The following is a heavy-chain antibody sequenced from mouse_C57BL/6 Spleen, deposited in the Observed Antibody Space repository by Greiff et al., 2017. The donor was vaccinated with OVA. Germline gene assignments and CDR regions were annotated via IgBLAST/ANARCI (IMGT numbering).Heavy chain of an antibody. J-gene: IGHJ1*03. CDR3: ASQGNYDGSSPSYWYFDV. Sequence: QVQLQQSGAELARPGASVKLSCKASGYTFTSYGISWVKQRTGQGLEWIGEIYPRSGNTYYNEKFKGKATLTADKSSSTAYMELRSLTSEDSAVDFCASQGNYDGSSPSYWYFDVWGTGTTVTVSS. CDR2: IYPRSGNT. V-gene: IGHV1-81*01. D-gene: IGHD1-1*01. CDR1: GYTFTSYG.